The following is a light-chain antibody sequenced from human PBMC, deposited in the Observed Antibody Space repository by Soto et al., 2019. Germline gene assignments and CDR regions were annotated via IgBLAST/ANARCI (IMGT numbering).Light chain of an antibody. CDR2: KAS. J-gene: IGKJ1*01. CDR3: QQYKSYWT. CDR1: QSISSY. Sequence: DIQMTQSPSSLSASVGDRVTITCRASQSISSYLNWYQQKPGKAPKLLIYKASTLKSGVPSRFSGTGSGTEFTLTISSLQPDDFATYYCQQYKSYWTFGQGTKVDIK. V-gene: IGKV1-5*03.